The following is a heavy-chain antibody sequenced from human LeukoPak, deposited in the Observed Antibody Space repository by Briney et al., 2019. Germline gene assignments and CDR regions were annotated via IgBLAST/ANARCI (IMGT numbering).Heavy chain of an antibody. CDR2: ISSSSNFI. D-gene: IGHD4/OR15-4a*01. CDR3: ARDATLVAFDY. J-gene: IGHJ4*02. Sequence: GGSLRLSGEASGFNFKIYSMNWVRRAPGKGLEWVSSISSSSNFIYYADSVKGRFTISRDNAKNSLYLQMSSLRVEDTAVYYCARDATLVAFDYWGQGTLVSVSS. V-gene: IGHV3-21*01. CDR1: GFNFKIYS.